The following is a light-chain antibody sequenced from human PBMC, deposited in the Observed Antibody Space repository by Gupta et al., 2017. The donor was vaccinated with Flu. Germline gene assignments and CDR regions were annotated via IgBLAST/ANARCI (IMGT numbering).Light chain of an antibody. CDR1: QGINNY. Sequence: GERDTLTCRATQGINNYLAWYQQKLGQAPKLLIYDASTRATGIPARFSGSGSGTEFTLTISSLQSEDIAIYYCQQYDKLPRTFGRGTRVEIK. V-gene: IGKV3-15*01. CDR2: DAS. CDR3: QQYDKLPRT. J-gene: IGKJ1*01.